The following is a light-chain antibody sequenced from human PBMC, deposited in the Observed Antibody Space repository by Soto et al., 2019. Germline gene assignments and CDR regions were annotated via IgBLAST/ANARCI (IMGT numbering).Light chain of an antibody. Sequence: EIVLTQSPGTLSLSPGERATLSCRASQSVSSSYLAWYQQKPGQAPRLLIYGVSSRATGIPDRFSGSESGTDFTLTISRLEHEDFAVYYCQHSVTSRFTFGPGTKVEI. CDR1: QSVSSSY. V-gene: IGKV3-20*01. J-gene: IGKJ3*01. CDR2: GVS. CDR3: QHSVTSRFT.